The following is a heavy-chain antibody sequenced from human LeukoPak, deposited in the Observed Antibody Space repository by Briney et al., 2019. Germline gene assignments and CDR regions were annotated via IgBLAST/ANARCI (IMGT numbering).Heavy chain of an antibody. D-gene: IGHD6-13*01. CDR3: ARQYSSSWFSRRNENWFDP. V-gene: IGHV1-2*06. CDR1: AYTFTDYY. CDR2: INPSSGDT. Sequence: GASVKVSCKASAYTFTDYYVHWVRQAPGQGLEWMGRINPSSGDTNYAQKLQGRVTMTTDTSTSTAYMELRSLRSDDTAVYYCARQYSSSWFSRRNENWFDPWGQGTLVTVSS. J-gene: IGHJ5*02.